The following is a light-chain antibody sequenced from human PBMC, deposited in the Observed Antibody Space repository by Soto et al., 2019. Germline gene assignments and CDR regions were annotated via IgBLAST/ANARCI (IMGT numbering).Light chain of an antibody. Sequence: DIQMAQSPCAVSASVGDRVTITCRASQTISSWLAWYQQKPGKAPKLLIYAASSLQSGVPSRFSGSGSGTDFTLTISSLQPEDFATYYCQQSYSTPQTFGQGTKVDIK. CDR2: AAS. CDR1: QTISSW. V-gene: IGKV1-39*01. J-gene: IGKJ1*01. CDR3: QQSYSTPQT.